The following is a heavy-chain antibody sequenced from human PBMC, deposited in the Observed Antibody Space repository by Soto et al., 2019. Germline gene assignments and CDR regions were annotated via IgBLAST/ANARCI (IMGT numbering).Heavy chain of an antibody. V-gene: IGHV3-30*03. CDR1: GITFTNHG. J-gene: IGHJ4*02. CDR2: ISYNGIDK. D-gene: IGHD5-12*01. Sequence: QMQLVESGGGVVQPGRSLRLSCVASGITFTNHGIHWVRQAPGKGLEWVADISYNGIDKWYADSVKGRFTISRDNFRDTVYLQMNGLRPEDTAVYYCASGEGQNGHDTRFDHWGQGTLVTVSS. CDR3: ASGEGQNGHDTRFDH.